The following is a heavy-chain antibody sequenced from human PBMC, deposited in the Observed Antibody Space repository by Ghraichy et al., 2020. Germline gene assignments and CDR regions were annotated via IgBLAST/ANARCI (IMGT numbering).Heavy chain of an antibody. CDR3: ARGYYDFWSGYYTVSYWFDP. V-gene: IGHV4-39*07. CDR1: GGSISSSSYY. J-gene: IGHJ5*02. Sequence: SETLSLTCTVSGGSISSSSYYWGWIRQPPGKGLEWIGSIYYSGSTYYNPSLKSRVTISVDTSKNQFSLKLSSVTAADTAVYYCARGYYDFWSGYYTVSYWFDPWGQGTLVTVSS. CDR2: IYYSGST. D-gene: IGHD3-3*01.